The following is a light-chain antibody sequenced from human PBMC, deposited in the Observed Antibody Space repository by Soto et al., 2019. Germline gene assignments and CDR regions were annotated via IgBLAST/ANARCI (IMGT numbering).Light chain of an antibody. V-gene: IGKV3-20*01. CDR2: GAS. Sequence: EIVVTQSPVTLALSPGERATLSCRASQSVSSSYLAWYQQKPGQAPRLLIYGASSRATGIPDRFSGSGSGTDFTLTISRLEPEDFAVYYCQQYGSSLWTLGQGTKVEIK. J-gene: IGKJ1*01. CDR3: QQYGSSLWT. CDR1: QSVSSSY.